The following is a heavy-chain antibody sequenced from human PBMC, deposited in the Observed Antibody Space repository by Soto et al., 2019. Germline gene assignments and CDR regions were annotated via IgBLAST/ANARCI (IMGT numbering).Heavy chain of an antibody. CDR1: GFSFSTYG. D-gene: IGHD4-4*01. V-gene: IGHV3-30*18. CDR2: VSFDAKNK. Sequence: QVQLLESGGGVVQPGRSLRLSCAASGFSFSTYGMHWVRQAPGKGLEWVAVVSFDAKNKYYIDSVEGRFTISRDNSKNMLYLQMNSLRREDTAVYYCAKESVESTYSYYGMDVWGPGTTVTVSS. J-gene: IGHJ6*02. CDR3: AKESVESTYSYYGMDV.